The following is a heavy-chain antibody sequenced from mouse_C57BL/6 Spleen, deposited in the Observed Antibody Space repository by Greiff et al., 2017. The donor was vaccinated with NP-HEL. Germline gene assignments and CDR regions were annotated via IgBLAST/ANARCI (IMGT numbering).Heavy chain of an antibody. D-gene: IGHD1-1*01. CDR3: ARAHGSSYGGFAY. V-gene: IGHV1-82*01. Sequence: VQLQQSGPELVKPGASVKISCKASGYAFSSSWMNWVKQRPGKGLEWIGRIYPGDGDTNYNGKFKGKATLTADKSSSTAYMQLSSLTSEDSAVYFCARAHGSSYGGFAYWGQGTLVTVSA. CDR1: GYAFSSSW. J-gene: IGHJ3*01. CDR2: IYPGDGDT.